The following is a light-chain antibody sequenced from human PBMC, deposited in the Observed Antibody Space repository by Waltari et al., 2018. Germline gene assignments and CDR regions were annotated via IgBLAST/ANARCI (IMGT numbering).Light chain of an antibody. J-gene: IGLJ3*02. V-gene: IGLV2-14*01. Sequence: QSALTQPASVSGSPGQSITISCTGTSNDVGGYTYVSWYQQHPGKAPKLMIFDVNDRPSGVSNRFSGSKSGNTASLTISGLQAEDEADYYCNSFTSSSTWVFGGGTKLTVL. CDR3: NSFTSSSTWV. CDR1: SNDVGGYTY. CDR2: DVN.